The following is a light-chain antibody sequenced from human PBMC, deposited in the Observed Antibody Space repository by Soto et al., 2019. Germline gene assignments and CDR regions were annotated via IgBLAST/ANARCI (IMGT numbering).Light chain of an antibody. J-gene: IGKJ3*01. CDR2: GAS. V-gene: IGKV1-9*01. Sequence: IQLTQSPSSLSASVGDRVTISCRASQGIANFLAWYQQKPGKAPKLLMYGASTLQSGVPSRFSGSGSGTDFTLTIISLQPEDFATYYCQQLNSFPIPFGPGTKVDI. CDR3: QQLNSFPIP. CDR1: QGIANF.